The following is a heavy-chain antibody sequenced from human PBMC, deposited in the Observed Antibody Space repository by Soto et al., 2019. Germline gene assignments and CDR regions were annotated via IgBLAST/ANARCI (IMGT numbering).Heavy chain of an antibody. V-gene: IGHV1-18*04. D-gene: IGHD2-21*01. J-gene: IGHJ4*02. CDR3: SRRAGGELDY. CDR2: ISAYNGNT. Sequence: QVQLVQSGAEVTNPGASVKVSCKASGYTFTSYGISWVRQAPGQGLEWMGWISAYNGNTNYAQKLQGRVTLTTDTSTSTAYIELRSLRSDDTAVYYWSRRAGGELDYWCQGTLVSLS. CDR1: GYTFTSYG.